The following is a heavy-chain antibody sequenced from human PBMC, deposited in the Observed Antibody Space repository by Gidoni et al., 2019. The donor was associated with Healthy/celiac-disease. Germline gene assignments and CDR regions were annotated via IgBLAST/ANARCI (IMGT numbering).Heavy chain of an antibody. CDR3: AKSPLMYSSGWLSY. CDR1: GFTFSSYA. J-gene: IGHJ4*02. Sequence: EVQLLESGGGLVPPGGSLRLSWPAFGFTFSSYAMGWVRQAPGKGLEWVSAISGSGGSTYYADSVKGRFTISRDNSKNTLYLQMNSLRAEDTAVYYCAKSPLMYSSGWLSYWGQGTLVTVSS. V-gene: IGHV3-23*01. D-gene: IGHD6-19*01. CDR2: ISGSGGST.